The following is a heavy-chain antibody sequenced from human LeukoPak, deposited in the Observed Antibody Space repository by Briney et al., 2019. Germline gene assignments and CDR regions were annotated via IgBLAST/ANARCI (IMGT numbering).Heavy chain of an antibody. J-gene: IGHJ5*02. CDR1: GYXFTEYY. CDR3: ARHVGYSNWFDP. Sequence: GASVKVSCKASGYXFTEYYMHWVRQAPGQGLDWMGWINPTSGGTNYAQKFQGRVTMTRDTSISTAYLELSRLRSDDTAVYYCARHVGYSNWFDPWGQGTLVTVSS. D-gene: IGHD2-15*01. CDR2: INPTSGGT. V-gene: IGHV1-2*02.